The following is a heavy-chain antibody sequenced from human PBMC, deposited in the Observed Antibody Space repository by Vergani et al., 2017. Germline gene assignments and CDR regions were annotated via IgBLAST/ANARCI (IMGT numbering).Heavy chain of an antibody. CDR2: ISSSSSTI. Sequence: EVQLVESGGGLVQPGGFLRLSCAASGFTFSSYSMNWVRQAPGKGLEWVSYISSSSSTIYYADSVKGRFTISRDNAKNSLYLQMNSLRDEDTAVYYCARVRVAYCGGDCYFGDYWGQGTLVTVSS. CDR1: GFTFSSYS. J-gene: IGHJ4*02. CDR3: ARVRVAYCGGDCYFGDY. D-gene: IGHD2-21*01. V-gene: IGHV3-48*02.